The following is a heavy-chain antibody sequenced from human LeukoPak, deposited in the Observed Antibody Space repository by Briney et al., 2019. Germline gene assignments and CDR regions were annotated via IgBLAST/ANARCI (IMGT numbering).Heavy chain of an antibody. CDR1: GYSFTSYW. Sequence: GESLKISCKGSGYSFTSYWISWVRQMPGKGLEWMGRIDPSDSCTNYSPSFQGHVTISADKSISTAYLQWSSLKASDTAMYYCASSYYGDYYFDYWGQGTLVTVSS. D-gene: IGHD4-17*01. CDR2: IDPSDSCT. CDR3: ASSYYGDYYFDY. V-gene: IGHV5-10-1*01. J-gene: IGHJ4*02.